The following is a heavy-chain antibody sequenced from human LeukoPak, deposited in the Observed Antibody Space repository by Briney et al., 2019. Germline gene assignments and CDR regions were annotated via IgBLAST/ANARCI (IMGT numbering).Heavy chain of an antibody. CDR2: ISAYNGNT. J-gene: IGHJ4*02. CDR1: GYTFTSYA. D-gene: IGHD2-21*02. V-gene: IGHV1-3*01. CDR3: ARDRCGGDCYLFDY. Sequence: ASVKVSCKASGYTFTSYAMNWVRQAPGQGLEWMGWISAYNGNTNYAQKLQGRVTITRDTSASTVYMELSSLRSEDTAVYYCARDRCGGDCYLFDYWGQGTLVTVSS.